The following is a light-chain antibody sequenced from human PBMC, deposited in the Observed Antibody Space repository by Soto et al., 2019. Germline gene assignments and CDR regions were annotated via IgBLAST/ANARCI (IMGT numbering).Light chain of an antibody. CDR2: EVS. V-gene: IGLV2-14*01. J-gene: IGLJ1*01. CDR1: SSDVGGYNY. CDR3: SSYTSSSTYF. Sequence: QSVLTQPASVSGSPGQSITISCTGTSSDVGGYNYVSWYQQHPGKAPKLMIYEVSNRPSGVSNRFSGSKSGNTASLTISGLQVEDEADYYCSSYTSSSTYFFGTGTKVTVL.